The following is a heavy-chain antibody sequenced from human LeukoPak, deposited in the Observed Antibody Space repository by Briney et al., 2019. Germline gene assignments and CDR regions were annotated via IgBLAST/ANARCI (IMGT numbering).Heavy chain of an antibody. D-gene: IGHD1-14*01. CDR2: INPDGTST. Sequence: GGSLRLSCAASEFTFSDYWMSWVRQAPGKGPAWVSRINPDGTSTSYADSVKGRFTISRDNAKNTLYLQISSVRAEDTAVYYCARDMWGTCDYWGQGTLVTVSS. CDR1: EFTFSDYW. CDR3: ARDMWGTCDY. V-gene: IGHV3-74*01. J-gene: IGHJ4*02.